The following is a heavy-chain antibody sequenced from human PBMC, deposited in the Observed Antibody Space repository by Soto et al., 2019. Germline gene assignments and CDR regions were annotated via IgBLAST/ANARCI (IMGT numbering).Heavy chain of an antibody. J-gene: IGHJ4*02. CDR3: ARGLGYQLLGYYFDY. V-gene: IGHV4-59*01. D-gene: IGHD2-2*01. CDR2: IYYSGST. CDR1: SGSISSYC. Sequence: SETLSLACTVSSGSISSYCWSWSRQPPGKGLEWIGYIYYSGSTNYNPSLKSRVTISVDTSKNQFSLKLSSVTAADTAVYYCARGLGYQLLGYYFDYWGQGTLVTV.